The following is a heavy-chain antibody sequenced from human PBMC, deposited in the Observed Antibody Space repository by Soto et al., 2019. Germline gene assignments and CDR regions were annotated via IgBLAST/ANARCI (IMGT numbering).Heavy chain of an antibody. CDR3: ARSPGVIHYYYYYMDV. Sequence: GESLKISCKGSGYSFTSYWIGWVRQMPGKGLEWMGIIYPGDSDTRYSPSFQGQVTISADKSISTAYLQWSSLKASDTAMYYCARSPGVIHYYYYYMDVWGKGTTVTVSS. CDR1: GYSFTSYW. V-gene: IGHV5-51*01. CDR2: IYPGDSDT. J-gene: IGHJ6*03. D-gene: IGHD2-21*01.